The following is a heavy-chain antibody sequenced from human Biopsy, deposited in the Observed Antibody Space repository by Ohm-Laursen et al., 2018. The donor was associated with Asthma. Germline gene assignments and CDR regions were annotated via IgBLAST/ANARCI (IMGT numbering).Heavy chain of an antibody. CDR3: ARKAGSCISRTCYSLDF. J-gene: IGHJ4*02. CDR2: INSVFGAT. CDR1: GGTFNTYV. Sequence: SVKVSCKSLGGTFNTYVIGWVRRAPGQGLEWMGGINSVFGATTYPQKFQDRVTITADDSTSTVYMELSSLRSEDTAVYYCARKAGSCISRTCYSLDFWGQGTLVTVSS. V-gene: IGHV1-69*13. D-gene: IGHD2-2*01.